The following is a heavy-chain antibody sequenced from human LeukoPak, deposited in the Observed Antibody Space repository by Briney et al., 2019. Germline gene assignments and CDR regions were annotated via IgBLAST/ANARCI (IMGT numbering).Heavy chain of an antibody. Sequence: SETLSLTCTVSGYSISSGYYWGWIRRPPGKGLEWIANIYYSGGTYYKPSLKSRVTISVDTSKNQFSLKVRSVTAADTAVYFCAGFHNNGLISFFNALDYWGQGTLVTVSS. V-gene: IGHV4-38-2*02. J-gene: IGHJ4*02. CDR1: GYSISSGYY. D-gene: IGHD3-3*02. CDR2: IYYSGGT. CDR3: AGFHNNGLISFFNALDY.